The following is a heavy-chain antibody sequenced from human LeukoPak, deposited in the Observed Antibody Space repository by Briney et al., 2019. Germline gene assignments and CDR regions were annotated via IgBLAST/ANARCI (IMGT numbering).Heavy chain of an antibody. CDR2: ISSSSRYI. V-gene: IGHV3-21*01. Sequence: GGSLRLSCVASGLDFSDSGMLWVRQAPGKGLEWLSSISSSSRYIYYAVSVKGRLTIPRDNAKNSLYLHMDSLRAEDTAVYYCAREFTAMAFDYWGQGALVTVSS. CDR1: GLDFSDSG. J-gene: IGHJ4*02. D-gene: IGHD5-18*01. CDR3: AREFTAMAFDY.